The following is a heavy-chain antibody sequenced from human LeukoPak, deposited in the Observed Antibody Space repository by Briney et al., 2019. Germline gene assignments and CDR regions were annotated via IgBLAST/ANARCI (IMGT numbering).Heavy chain of an antibody. CDR3: VGDSRRDSHNLFDL. D-gene: IGHD5-24*01. CDR2: INPKSGDT. V-gene: IGHV1-2*02. CDR1: GYTFTDYY. J-gene: IGHJ4*02. Sequence: ASVKVSCQASGYTFTDYYIHGLRQAPGQGLEWMGWINPKSGDTKYAQKFQGSVIMTRDTSISTAYMEFNSLTSDDSAVYYCVGDSRRDSHNLFDLWGQGTQVTVSS.